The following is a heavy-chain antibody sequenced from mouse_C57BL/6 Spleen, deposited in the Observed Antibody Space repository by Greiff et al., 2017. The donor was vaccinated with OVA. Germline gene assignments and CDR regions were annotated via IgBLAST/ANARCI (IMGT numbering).Heavy chain of an antibody. CDR1: GFTFSSYG. D-gene: IGHD2-2*01. V-gene: IGHV5-6*01. Sequence: EVQGVESGGDLVKPGGSLKLSCAASGFTFSSYGMSWVRQTPDKRLEWVATISSGGSYTYYPDRVKGRFTISRDNAKNTLYLQKSSLKSEDTAMYYCARHEDGHDGFAYWGQGTLVTVSA. J-gene: IGHJ3*01. CDR3: ARHEDGHDGFAY. CDR2: ISSGGSYT.